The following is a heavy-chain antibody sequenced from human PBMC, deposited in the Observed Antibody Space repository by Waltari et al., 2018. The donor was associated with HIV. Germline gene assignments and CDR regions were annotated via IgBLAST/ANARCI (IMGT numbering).Heavy chain of an antibody. CDR2: IKKDGSGN. V-gene: IGHV3-7*01. D-gene: IGHD6-19*01. J-gene: IGHJ4*02. Sequence: EVQLVESGGGLVQPGGSLRLSCAASGFTFSTYWMGWVRQAPGEGVERVTNIKKDGSGNFYLDSVKGRFTISRDNAKNSIYLQMNSLTAEDTAIYYGTRDGSGGSNYWGQGTLVTVSS. CDR1: GFTFSTYW. CDR3: TRDGSGGSNY.